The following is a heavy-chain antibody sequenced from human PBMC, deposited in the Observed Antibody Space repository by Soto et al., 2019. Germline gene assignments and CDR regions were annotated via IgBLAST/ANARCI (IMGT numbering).Heavy chain of an antibody. Sequence: PVGSLRLSCASSVFTFDDYVMHCVRQAPGKGLEWVASVNWNGRTTLYAAAVKGRFSVSRDNGKNSLYLEMTSLRPNDTALYFCAKAREYTYALEHWGQGILVTVSS. CDR2: VNWNGRTT. CDR1: VFTFDDYV. J-gene: IGHJ4*02. D-gene: IGHD1-1*01. V-gene: IGHV3-9*01. CDR3: AKAREYTYALEH.